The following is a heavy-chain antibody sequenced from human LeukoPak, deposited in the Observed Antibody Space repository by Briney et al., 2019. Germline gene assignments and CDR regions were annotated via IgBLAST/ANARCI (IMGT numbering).Heavy chain of an antibody. Sequence: SETLSLTCTVSGYSISSGYYWGWIRLSPGKGLEWIGTIYHSGSIYYNPSLKSRLTISVDTSKNQFSLKLSSVTAADTAVYFCARGFLSGTPYFDYWGQGTLVTVSS. CDR1: GYSISSGYY. CDR3: ARGFLSGTPYFDY. V-gene: IGHV4-38-2*02. CDR2: IYHSGSI. D-gene: IGHD1-7*01. J-gene: IGHJ4*02.